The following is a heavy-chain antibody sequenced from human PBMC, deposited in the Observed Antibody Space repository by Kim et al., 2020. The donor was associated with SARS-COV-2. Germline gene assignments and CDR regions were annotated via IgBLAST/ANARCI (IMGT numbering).Heavy chain of an antibody. CDR2: IKQDGSEK. V-gene: IGHV3-7*01. D-gene: IGHD6-13*01. J-gene: IGHJ4*01. CDR1: GFTFSSYW. CDR3: ARDFRYSSSWYTGTGY. Sequence: GGSLRLSCAASGFTFSSYWMSWVRQAPGKGLEWVANIKQDGSEKYYVDSVKGRFTISRDNAKNSLYLQMNSLRAEDTAVYYCARDFRYSSSWYTGTGYWGHVTLVTVSS.